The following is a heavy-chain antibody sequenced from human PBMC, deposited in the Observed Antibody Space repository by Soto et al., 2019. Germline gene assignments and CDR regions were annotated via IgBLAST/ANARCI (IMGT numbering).Heavy chain of an antibody. V-gene: IGHV1-69*13. CDR2: IIPIFGTA. J-gene: IGHJ6*02. Sequence: AASVKVSCKASGGSFSSYAISWVRQAPGQRLEWIGRIIPIFGTANYAQKFQGRVTITADESTSTAYMELSSLRSEDTAVYYCAGGSPEVSGYYLHHYYYGMDVWGQGTTVTVSS. CDR1: GGSFSSYA. CDR3: AGGSPEVSGYYLHHYYYGMDV. D-gene: IGHD3-22*01.